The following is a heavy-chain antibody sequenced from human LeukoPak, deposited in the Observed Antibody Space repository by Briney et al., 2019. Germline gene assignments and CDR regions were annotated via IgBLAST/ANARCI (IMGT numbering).Heavy chain of an antibody. V-gene: IGHV4-39*01. J-gene: IGHJ5*02. CDR3: ARGRLHILLWFGELRNNWFDP. Sequence: SETLSLTCTVSGGSISSSSYYWGWIRQPPGKGLDWIGSIYYSGSTHYNPSLKSRVTISVDTSKSQFSLKLSSVTAADTAVYYCARGRLHILLWFGELRNNWFDPWGQGTLVTVSS. CDR2: IYYSGST. CDR1: GGSISSSSYY. D-gene: IGHD3-10*01.